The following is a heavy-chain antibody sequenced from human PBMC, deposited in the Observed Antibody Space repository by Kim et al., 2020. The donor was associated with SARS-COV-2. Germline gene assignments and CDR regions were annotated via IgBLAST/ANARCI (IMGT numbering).Heavy chain of an antibody. J-gene: IGHJ3*02. CDR2: IYTSGST. V-gene: IGHV4-61*02. CDR1: GGSISSGSYY. Sequence: SETLSLTCTVSGGSISSGSYYWSWIRQPAGKGLEWIGRIYTSGSTNYNPSLKSRVTISVDTAKNQLSLKLSSVTAADTAVYYCARTPRYCSGSSCSVGKRESAFEIWGEGTPFSLSS. CDR3: ARTPRYCSGSSCSVGKRESAFEI. D-gene: IGHD2-15*01.